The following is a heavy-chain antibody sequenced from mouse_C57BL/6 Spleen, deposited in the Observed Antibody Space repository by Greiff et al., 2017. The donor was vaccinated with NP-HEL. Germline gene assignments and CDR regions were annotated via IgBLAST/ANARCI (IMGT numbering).Heavy chain of an antibody. D-gene: IGHD2-3*01. CDR3: ARTDDGYYDWYFDV. V-gene: IGHV2-9-1*01. CDR2: IWTGGGT. CDR1: GFSLTSYA. J-gene: IGHJ1*03. Sequence: QVQLKQSGPGLVAPSQSLSITCTVSGFSLTSYAISWVRQPPGKGLEWLGVIWTGGGTNYNSALKSRLSISKDNSKSQVFLKMNSLQTDDTARYYCARTDDGYYDWYFDVWGTGTTVTVSS.